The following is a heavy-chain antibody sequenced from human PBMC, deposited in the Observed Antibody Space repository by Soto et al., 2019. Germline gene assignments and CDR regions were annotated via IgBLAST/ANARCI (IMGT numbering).Heavy chain of an antibody. J-gene: IGHJ6*04. Sequence: QVQLQESGPGLLKPSETLSLTCTVSGGSIRSYCWTWIRQPPGEGLEWIGCICNSGSTNYNPFPKSRVTISVDTQMNQFSLQLSSVTVADTAVYYCAGGGSIVVATRRLMDVWGKGTTVTVSS. D-gene: IGHD3-22*01. CDR1: GGSIRSYC. CDR3: AGGGSIVVATRRLMDV. V-gene: IGHV4-59*03. CDR2: ICNSGST.